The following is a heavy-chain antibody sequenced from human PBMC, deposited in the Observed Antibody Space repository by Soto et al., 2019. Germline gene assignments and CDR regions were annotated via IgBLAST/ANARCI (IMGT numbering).Heavy chain of an antibody. CDR1: GGSISSGGYS. CDR2: IYHSGST. D-gene: IGHD6-25*01. V-gene: IGHV4-30-2*01. Sequence: PSETLSLTCAVSGGSISSGGYSWSWIRQPPGKGLEWIGYIYHSGSTYYNPSLKSRVTISVDRSKNQSSLKLSSVTAADTAVYYCARDKSANWFDPWGQGTLVTVSS. CDR3: ARDKSANWFDP. J-gene: IGHJ5*02.